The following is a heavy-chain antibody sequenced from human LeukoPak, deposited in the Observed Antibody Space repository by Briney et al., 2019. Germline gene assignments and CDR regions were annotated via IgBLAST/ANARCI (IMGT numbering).Heavy chain of an antibody. J-gene: IGHJ4*02. D-gene: IGHD3-22*01. CDR2: IYTRGST. CDR1: GGSINNYY. Sequence: SETLSLTCTVSGGSINNYYWSWIRQPAGKGLEWIGRIYTRGSTNYNPSLKSRVTMSVDTSKNQFSLKLSSVTAADTAVYYCAYDSSGYYDYFDYWGQGTLVTVSS. V-gene: IGHV4-4*07. CDR3: AYDSSGYYDYFDY.